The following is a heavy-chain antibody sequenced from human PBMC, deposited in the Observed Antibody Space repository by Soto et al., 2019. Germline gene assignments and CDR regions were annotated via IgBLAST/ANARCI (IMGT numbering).Heavy chain of an antibody. Sequence: GGSLRLSCAASGFTFSSYSMNWVRQAPGKGLEWVSSISSSSSYIYYADSVKGRFTISRDNAKNSLYLQMNSLSAEDTAVYYCARYSAYSSGWYVTFYYYGMDVWGQGTTVTVSS. V-gene: IGHV3-21*01. D-gene: IGHD6-19*01. CDR2: ISSSSSYI. CDR3: ARYSAYSSGWYVTFYYYGMDV. CDR1: GFTFSSYS. J-gene: IGHJ6*02.